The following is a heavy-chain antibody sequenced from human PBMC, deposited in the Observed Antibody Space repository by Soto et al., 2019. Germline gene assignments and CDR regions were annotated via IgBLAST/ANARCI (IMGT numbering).Heavy chain of an antibody. V-gene: IGHV4-59*01. CDR2: IFYSRST. CDR3: ARDGYYYDSSGYQRVYYFDY. CDR1: GGSISSYY. J-gene: IGHJ4*02. Sequence: SETLSLTCAVSGGSISSYYWSWIRQPPGQGLEWIVYIFYSRSTNYNPSLKSRATISVDTSKNQFSLKLSSVTAADTAVYYCARDGYYYDSSGYQRVYYFDYWGQGTLVTVSS. D-gene: IGHD3-22*01.